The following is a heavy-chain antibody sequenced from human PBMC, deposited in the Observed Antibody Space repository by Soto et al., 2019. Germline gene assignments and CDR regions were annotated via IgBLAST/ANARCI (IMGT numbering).Heavy chain of an antibody. CDR1: GFTFSNYA. Sequence: EVQLLESGGGLVQPGGSLRLSCAASGFTFSNYAMTWVRQAPGKGLEWVSGISGSGGSTNYADSVKGRVNISRDNSKNTLYLLMISRRAEDTAVYYCAKDRQIAVSGGFSGDYWGQGTLVTFSS. CDR2: ISGSGGST. D-gene: IGHD6-19*01. CDR3: AKDRQIAVSGGFSGDY. J-gene: IGHJ4*02. V-gene: IGHV3-23*01.